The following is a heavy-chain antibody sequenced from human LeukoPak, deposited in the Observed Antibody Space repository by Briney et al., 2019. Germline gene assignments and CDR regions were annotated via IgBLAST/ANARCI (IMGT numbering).Heavy chain of an antibody. J-gene: IGHJ3*02. CDR1: GYTFTSYD. V-gene: IGHV1-8*01. CDR2: MNPNSGNT. CDR3: ARVRAGHGSSWDDAFDI. Sequence: GASVKVSCKASGYTFTSYDINWVRQATGQGLEWMGWMNPNSGNTGYAQKFQGRVTMTRNTSISTAYMELSSLRSEDTAVYYCARVRAGHGSSWDDAFDIWGQGTMVTVSS. D-gene: IGHD6-13*01.